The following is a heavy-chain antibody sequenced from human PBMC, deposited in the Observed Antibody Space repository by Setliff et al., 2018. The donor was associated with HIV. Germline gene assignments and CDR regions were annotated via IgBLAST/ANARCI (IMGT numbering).Heavy chain of an antibody. Sequence: HPGGSLRLSCTASGFIFSSDNMNWIRQAPGRAPEWIAYISSSGRSTYYGDSVKGRFTISRDDPQNSLYLQVDGLKVEDSAVYYCARDLSRSADYYYYYMDVWGKGTTVTVSS. J-gene: IGHJ6*03. CDR2: ISSSGRST. CDR1: GFIFSSDN. CDR3: ARDLSRSADYYYYYMDV. D-gene: IGHD3-3*01. V-gene: IGHV3-48*03.